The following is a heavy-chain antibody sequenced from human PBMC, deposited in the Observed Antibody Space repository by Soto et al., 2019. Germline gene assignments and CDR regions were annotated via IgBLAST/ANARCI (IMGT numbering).Heavy chain of an antibody. D-gene: IGHD3-16*01. CDR3: ARGAVTSGFDY. CDR1: GFTFSSSG. V-gene: IGHV3-33*01. Sequence: QVQLVESGGGVVQPGRSLRLSCAASGFTFSSSGMHWVRQAPGKGLEWVAVIWYDGSNKYYADYVKGRFTISRDNAKNTLYLQMNSLRAEDTAVYYCARGAVTSGFDYWGQGTLVTVSS. CDR2: IWYDGSNK. J-gene: IGHJ4*02.